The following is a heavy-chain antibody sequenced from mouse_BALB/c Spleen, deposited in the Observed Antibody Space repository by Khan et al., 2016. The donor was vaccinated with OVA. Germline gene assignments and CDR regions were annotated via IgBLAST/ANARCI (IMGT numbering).Heavy chain of an antibody. CDR2: ISYSGST. CDR1: GYSITSDYA. Sequence: EVQLQESGPGLVKPSQSLSLTCTVTGYSITSDYAWNWIRQFPGNKLEWMGYISYSGSTTYNPSLKSRISITRDTSKDQFFLQLKSVTSEDTATXYCASGLGRCYALDYWGQGTSVTVSS. CDR3: ASGLGRCYALDY. D-gene: IGHD4-1*01. J-gene: IGHJ4*01. V-gene: IGHV3-2*02.